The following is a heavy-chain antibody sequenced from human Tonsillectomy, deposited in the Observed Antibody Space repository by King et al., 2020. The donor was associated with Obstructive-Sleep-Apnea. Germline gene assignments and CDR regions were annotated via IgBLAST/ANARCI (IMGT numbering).Heavy chain of an antibody. Sequence: QLQESGPGLVKPSETLSLTCTVSGGSISSSSYYWGWIRQPPGKGLEWIGSIYYSGSTYYNPSLKSRVTISVDTSKNQFSLKLSSVTAADTAVYYCARVLRNSSGWYWGQGTLVTVSS. V-gene: IGHV4-39*07. D-gene: IGHD6-19*01. J-gene: IGHJ4*02. CDR2: IYYSGST. CDR3: ARVLRNSSGWY. CDR1: GGSISSSSYY.